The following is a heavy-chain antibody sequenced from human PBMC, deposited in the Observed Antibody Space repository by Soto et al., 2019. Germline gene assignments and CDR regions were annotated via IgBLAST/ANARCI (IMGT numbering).Heavy chain of an antibody. V-gene: IGHV3-49*04. CDR2: IRIKAYGWTT. CDR3: TAGKLYPSLDFDY. D-gene: IGHD2-8*01. CDR1: GFTFNYYT. J-gene: IGHJ4*02. Sequence: PGGSLRLSCTASGFTFNYYTLSWVRQAPGKGLEWVGFIRIKAYGWTTEYAASVKGRFTISRDDSKSIAYLQMNSLKTEDTAVYYCTAGKLYPSLDFDYWGQGTLVTVSS.